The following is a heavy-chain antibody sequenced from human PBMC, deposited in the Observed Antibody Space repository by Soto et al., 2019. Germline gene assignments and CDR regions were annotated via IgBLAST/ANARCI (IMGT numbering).Heavy chain of an antibody. D-gene: IGHD6-19*01. J-gene: IGHJ4*02. V-gene: IGHV3-33*01. Sequence: QVHLAESGGGVVQPGRSLRLSCAASGFTFSTYGMHWVRQAPGKGLEWVALIWNHGREDSYADSVKGRFTISRDNSKNTLYLQMNSLRAGDTAVYYCVRGPWLVGDVTSFDYWGQGTLVTVSS. CDR1: GFTFSTYG. CDR2: IWNHGRED. CDR3: VRGPWLVGDVTSFDY.